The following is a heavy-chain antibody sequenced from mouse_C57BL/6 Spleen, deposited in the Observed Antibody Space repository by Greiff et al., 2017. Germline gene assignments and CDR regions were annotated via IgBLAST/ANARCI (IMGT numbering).Heavy chain of an antibody. CDR2: IYPGSGNT. CDR1: GYTFTDYY. Sequence: QVQLQQSGAELVRPGASVKLSCKASGYTFTDYYINWVKQRPGQGLEWIARIYPGSGNTYYNEKFKGKATLTAEKSSSTAYMQLSSLTSEDSAVYFCARSDYDDLAWFAYWGQGTLVTVSA. CDR3: ARSDYDDLAWFAY. D-gene: IGHD2-4*01. V-gene: IGHV1-76*01. J-gene: IGHJ3*01.